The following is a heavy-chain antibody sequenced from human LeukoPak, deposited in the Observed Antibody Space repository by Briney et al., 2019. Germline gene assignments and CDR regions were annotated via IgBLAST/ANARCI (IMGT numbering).Heavy chain of an antibody. D-gene: IGHD5-24*01. J-gene: IGHJ4*02. CDR2: IYTSGST. CDR3: ARVEMATIMGSYFDY. V-gene: IGHV4-61*02. Sequence: PSETLSLTCTVSGGSISSGSYYWSWIRQPAGKGLEWIGRIYTSGSTNYNPSLKSRVTISVDTSKNQFSLKLSSVTAADTAVYYCARVEMATIMGSYFDYWGQGTLVTVSS. CDR1: GGSISSGSYY.